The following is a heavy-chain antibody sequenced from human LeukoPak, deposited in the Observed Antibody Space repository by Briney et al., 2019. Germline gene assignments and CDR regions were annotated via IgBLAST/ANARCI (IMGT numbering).Heavy chain of an antibody. CDR3: TTSRLRYFDWLCPN. Sequence: GGSLRLSCAASGFTFSNAWMSWVRQAPGKGLEWVGRIKSKTDGGTTDYAAPVKGRFTISRDDSKNTLYLQMNSLKTEDTAVYYCTTSRLRYFDWLCPNWGQGTLVTVSS. V-gene: IGHV3-15*01. J-gene: IGHJ4*02. CDR1: GFTFSNAW. D-gene: IGHD3-9*01. CDR2: IKSKTDGGTT.